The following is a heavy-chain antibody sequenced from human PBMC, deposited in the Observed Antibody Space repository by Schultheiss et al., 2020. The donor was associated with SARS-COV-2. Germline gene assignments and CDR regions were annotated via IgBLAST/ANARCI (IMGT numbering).Heavy chain of an antibody. CDR1: GGSISSYS. D-gene: IGHD2-15*01. V-gene: IGHV4-59*01. CDR2: IYHSGST. J-gene: IGHJ3*02. CDR3: ASPLCSGGSCYSSTHAFAI. Sequence: SETLSLTCTVSGGSISSYSWSWIRQPPGKGLEWIGYIYHSGSTYYNPSLKSRVTISVDTSKNQFSLKLSSVTAADTAVYYCASPLCSGGSCYSSTHAFAIWGQGTMVTVSS.